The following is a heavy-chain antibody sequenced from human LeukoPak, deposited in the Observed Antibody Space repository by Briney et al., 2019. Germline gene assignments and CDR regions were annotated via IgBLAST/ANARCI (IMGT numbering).Heavy chain of an antibody. Sequence: PGGSLRLSCAASGFIFSNYAMSWVRLAPGKGLEWVSTIAVKGRFTISRDNSKNTLYMQMNSLRAEDTAIYYCAKVPHSDYGSGRPPFMDVWGQGTTVAVS. CDR2: I. CDR3: AKVPHSDYGSGRPPFMDV. CDR1: GFIFSNYA. D-gene: IGHD3-10*01. V-gene: IGHV3-23*01. J-gene: IGHJ6*02.